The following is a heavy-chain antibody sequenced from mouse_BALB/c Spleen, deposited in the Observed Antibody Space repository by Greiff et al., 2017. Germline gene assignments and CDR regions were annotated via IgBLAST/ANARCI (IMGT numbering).Heavy chain of an antibody. V-gene: IGHV1-18*01. CDR2: INPNNGGT. CDR1: GYTFTDYN. CDR3: AREVYYDYSMDY. Sequence: EVKLMESGPELVKPGASVKIPCKASGYTFTDYNMDWVKQSHGKSLEWIGDINPNNGGTIYNQKFKGKATLTVDKSSSTAYMELRSLTSEDTAVYYCAREVYYDYSMDYWGQGTSVTVSS. J-gene: IGHJ4*01. D-gene: IGHD2-4*01.